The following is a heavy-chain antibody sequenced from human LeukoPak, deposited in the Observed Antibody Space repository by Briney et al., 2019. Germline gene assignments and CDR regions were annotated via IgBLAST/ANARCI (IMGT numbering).Heavy chain of an antibody. CDR2: IYHSGST. Sequence: PSETLSLTCAVSGYSISSGYYWGWIRQPPGKGLEWIGSIYHSGSTYYNPSLKSRVTISVDTSKNQFSLKLSSVTAADTAVYYCARHRGATVAIIGWFDPWGQGTLVTVSS. CDR3: ARHRGATVAIIGWFDP. V-gene: IGHV4-38-2*01. J-gene: IGHJ5*02. D-gene: IGHD4-23*01. CDR1: GYSISSGYY.